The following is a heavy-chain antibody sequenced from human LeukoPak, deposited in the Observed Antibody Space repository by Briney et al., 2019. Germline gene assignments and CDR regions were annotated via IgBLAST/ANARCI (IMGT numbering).Heavy chain of an antibody. CDR2: IAYDGSNK. Sequence: PGRSLRLSCAASGFTFSSYAMHWVRQAPGKGLVWVAVIAYDGSNKYYADSVKGRFTISRDNSKNTLYLQMNSLRAEDTAVYYSARDGPVGDTGNAYYYYYGMDGWGQGVTVT. CDR3: ARDGPVGDTGNAYYYYYGMDG. V-gene: IGHV3-30*04. D-gene: IGHD1-1*01. CDR1: GFTFSSYA. J-gene: IGHJ6*02.